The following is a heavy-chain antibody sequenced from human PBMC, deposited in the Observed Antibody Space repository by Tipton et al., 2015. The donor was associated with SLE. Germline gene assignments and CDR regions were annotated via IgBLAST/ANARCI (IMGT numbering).Heavy chain of an antibody. V-gene: IGHV4-39*07. CDR2: TNQGGGT. CDR3: AGENNWFDP. Sequence: TLSLTCTVSGGSISGGDYYWGWIRQPPGKGLEWIGITNQGGGTYYNSSLKSRVTISLDASKNQFSLKQSSVTAADTAVYYCAGENNWFDPWGQGTLVTVSS. J-gene: IGHJ5*02. CDR1: GGSISGGDYY.